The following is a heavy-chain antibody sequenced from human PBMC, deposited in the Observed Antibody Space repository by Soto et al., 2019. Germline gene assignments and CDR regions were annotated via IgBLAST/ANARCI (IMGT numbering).Heavy chain of an antibody. V-gene: IGHV3-30*03. J-gene: IGHJ6*02. CDR3: ARTLCGGECYGDYYYGMDV. CDR2: ISLEGSNK. Sequence: PGGSLRLSCEASGFNFSHYAMHWVRQAPGKGLEWLAIISLEGSNKYSAKPVKDRFTISRDNSKSTLYLQMNSLRPEDTAVYYCARTLCGGECYGDYYYGMDVWGQGTTVTVSS. D-gene: IGHD2-21*01. CDR1: GFNFSHYA.